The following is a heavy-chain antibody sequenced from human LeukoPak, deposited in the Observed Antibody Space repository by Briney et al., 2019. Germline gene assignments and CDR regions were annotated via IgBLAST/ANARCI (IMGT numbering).Heavy chain of an antibody. CDR3: ARGPLNFGVVPIEDY. CDR1: GYTFTGYY. V-gene: IGHV1-2*02. J-gene: IGHJ4*02. Sequence: ASVTVSCKASGYTFTGYYMHWVRQAPGQGLEWMGWINPNSGGTNYAQKFQGRVTMTRDTSISTAYMELSRLRSDDTAVYYCARGPLNFGVVPIEDYWGQGTLVTVSS. CDR2: INPNSGGT. D-gene: IGHD3-3*01.